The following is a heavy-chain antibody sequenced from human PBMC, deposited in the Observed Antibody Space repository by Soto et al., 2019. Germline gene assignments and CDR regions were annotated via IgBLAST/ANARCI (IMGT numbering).Heavy chain of an antibody. CDR3: ARGGGQYYDYIWGSYRELAYFDY. J-gene: IGHJ4*01. CDR1: GDSVCSNRAA. Sequence: SHTLSRTCAISGDSVCSNRAAWSWFRQSPRRGLEWLGRTYYRSKWYYDYAVSVTSRITVNPDTSKNQFSLHLNSVTPEDTAVYYCARGGGQYYDYIWGSYRELAYFDYWGQGTLVTVSS. V-gene: IGHV6-1*01. CDR2: TYYRSKWYY. D-gene: IGHD3-16*02.